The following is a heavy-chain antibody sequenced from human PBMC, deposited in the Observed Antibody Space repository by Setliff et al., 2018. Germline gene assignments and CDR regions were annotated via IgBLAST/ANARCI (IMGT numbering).Heavy chain of an antibody. CDR3: ARSWRAGALNHFDY. D-gene: IGHD3-3*01. Sequence: ASVKVSCKASGYTFSTYGIAWVRQAPGQGLEWMGWISPYNGYIIYAQKFQGRVTMTTDTSTTTAYMELKSLRSDDTAVYYCARSWRAGALNHFDYWGQGSRVTVSS. CDR1: GYTFSTYG. J-gene: IGHJ4*02. CDR2: ISPYNGYI. V-gene: IGHV1-18*01.